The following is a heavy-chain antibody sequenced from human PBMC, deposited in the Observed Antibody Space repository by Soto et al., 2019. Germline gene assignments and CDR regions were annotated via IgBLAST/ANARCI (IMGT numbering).Heavy chain of an antibody. CDR1: GFTFSSDN. Sequence: EVQLVESGEGLVQPGGSLRLSCAASGFTFSSDNIHWFRQAPGKGLEFVSAISRSGDRTYYADSVKGRFTITRDNSKNTVWLQMGSLRAEDMAVYYCARARCSSGQCYYFDYWGRGALVSVSS. CDR2: ISRSGDRT. J-gene: IGHJ4*02. D-gene: IGHD2-15*01. CDR3: ARARCSSGQCYYFDY. V-gene: IGHV3-64*02.